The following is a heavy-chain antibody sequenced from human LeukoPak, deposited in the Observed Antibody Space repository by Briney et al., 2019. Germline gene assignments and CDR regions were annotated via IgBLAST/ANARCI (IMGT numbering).Heavy chain of an antibody. Sequence: GASVKVSCKASVGTFSSYAISWVRQAPGQGVEWMGGIIPIFGTANYARKFQGKVTITTDESTCTAYMEMSSLRSEDTAVYYCARRLPPYNDSRGSWSDPWSQGTLVTVSS. CDR3: ARRLPPYNDSRGSWSDP. CDR2: IIPIFGTA. D-gene: IGHD3-22*01. CDR1: VGTFSSYA. V-gene: IGHV1-69*05. J-gene: IGHJ5*02.